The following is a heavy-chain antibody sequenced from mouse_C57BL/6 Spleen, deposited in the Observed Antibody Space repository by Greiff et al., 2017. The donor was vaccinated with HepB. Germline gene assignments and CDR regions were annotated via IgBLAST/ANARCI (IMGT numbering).Heavy chain of an antibody. CDR1: GFTFSSYA. CDR3: ARAETDYFDY. Sequence: EVQVVESGGGLVKPGGSLKLSCAASGFTFSSYAMSWVRQTPEKRLEWVATISDGGSYTYYPDNVKGRFTISRDNAKNNLYLQMSHLKSEDTAMYYCARAETDYFDYWGQGTTLTVSS. CDR2: ISDGGSYT. V-gene: IGHV5-4*01. J-gene: IGHJ2*01.